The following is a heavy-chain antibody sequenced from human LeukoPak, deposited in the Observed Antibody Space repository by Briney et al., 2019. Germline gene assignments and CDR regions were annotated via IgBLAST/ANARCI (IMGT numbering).Heavy chain of an antibody. CDR1: DYSIGSGYY. CDR2: IHHSGSA. D-gene: IGHD3-22*01. CDR3: ARAPYYYDNSGYPDY. J-gene: IGHJ4*02. V-gene: IGHV4-38-2*01. Sequence: SETLSLTCGVSDYSIGSGYYWGWIRQPPGRGLEWIGSIHHSGSAYYNPSLKSRVTISVDTSKNQFSLRLSSVTAADTAVYYCARAPYYYDNSGYPDYWGQGTLVTVSS.